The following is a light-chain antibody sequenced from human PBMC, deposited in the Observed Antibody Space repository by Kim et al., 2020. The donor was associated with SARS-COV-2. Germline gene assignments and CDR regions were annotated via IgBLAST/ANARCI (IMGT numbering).Light chain of an antibody. Sequence: GSPGERATLSFMASQSANSNLAWYQQEPGQAPRLLIYDASTRATDIPARFGGSGSGTDFTHTISCLQPEDFAVFFCQQYDEWPLTFGGGTKVDI. CDR2: DAS. V-gene: IGKV3-15*01. CDR3: QQYDEWPLT. J-gene: IGKJ4*01. CDR1: QSANSN.